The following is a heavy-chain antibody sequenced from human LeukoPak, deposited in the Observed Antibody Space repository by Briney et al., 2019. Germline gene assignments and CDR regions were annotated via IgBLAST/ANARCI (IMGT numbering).Heavy chain of an antibody. CDR2: ISSSSSYT. CDR1: GFTFSDYY. D-gene: IGHD3-22*01. CDR3: ARIRSYDSSGLDY. V-gene: IGHV3-11*06. Sequence: GGSLRLSCAASGFTFSDYYMGWIRQAPGKGLEWVSYISSSSSYTNYADSVKGRFTISRDNAKNSLYLQMNSLRAEDTAVYYCARIRSYDSSGLDYWGQGTLVTVSS. J-gene: IGHJ4*02.